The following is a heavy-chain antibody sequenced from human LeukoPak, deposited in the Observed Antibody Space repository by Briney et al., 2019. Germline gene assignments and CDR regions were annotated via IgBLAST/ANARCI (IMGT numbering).Heavy chain of an antibody. CDR1: GGSFSGYY. Sequence: ASETLSLTCAVYGGSFSGYYWSWIRQPPGKGLEWIGEINHSGSTNHNPSLKSRVTISVDTSKNQFSLKLSSVTAADTAVYYCARLGDGYDKRTDYWGQGTLVTVSS. J-gene: IGHJ4*02. V-gene: IGHV4-34*01. D-gene: IGHD5-12*01. CDR2: INHSGST. CDR3: ARLGDGYDKRTDY.